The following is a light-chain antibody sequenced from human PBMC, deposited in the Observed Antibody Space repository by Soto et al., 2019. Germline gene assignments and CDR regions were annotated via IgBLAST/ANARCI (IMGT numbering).Light chain of an antibody. CDR3: QQYDNWPKM. CDR2: GAS. J-gene: IGKJ1*01. CDR1: QSVTSN. Sequence: EIFLTQSPDTLSLSPGERATFSYRASQSVTSNYLAWYQQKPGQAPGLLIYGASIRATGIPARFSASGSGTAFTLTISSLQSEDFAVYYCQQYDNWPKMFGQGTKVDIK. V-gene: IGKV3-15*01.